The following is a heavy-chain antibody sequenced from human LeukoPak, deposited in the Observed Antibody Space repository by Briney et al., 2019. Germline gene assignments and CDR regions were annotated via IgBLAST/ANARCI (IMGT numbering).Heavy chain of an antibody. J-gene: IGHJ5*02. CDR3: ASGFPGSYGT. D-gene: IGHD1-26*01. Sequence: ASVKVSCKASGYTFTSYDINWVRQATGQGLEWMGWMNPNSGNTGYAQKFQGRIIITSDTSISTAYLELSSLRSEDTAVYYCASGFPGSYGTWGQGTLVTVSS. CDR2: MNPNSGNT. V-gene: IGHV1-8*01. CDR1: GYTFTSYD.